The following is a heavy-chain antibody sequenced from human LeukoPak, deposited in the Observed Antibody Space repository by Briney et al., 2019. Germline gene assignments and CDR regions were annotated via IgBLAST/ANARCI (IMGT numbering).Heavy chain of an antibody. V-gene: IGHV3-23*01. D-gene: IGHD3-22*01. Sequence: GGSLRLSCAVSGITLSNYGMSWVRQAPGKGLESVAGIGGSGGSTNYADSVKGRFTISRDNSKNTLYLQMNSLRVEDTAVYFCAKRGVVIRVILVGFHKEAYYFDSWGQGALVTVSS. J-gene: IGHJ4*02. CDR1: GITLSNYG. CDR3: AKRGVVIRVILVGFHKEAYYFDS. CDR2: IGGSGGST.